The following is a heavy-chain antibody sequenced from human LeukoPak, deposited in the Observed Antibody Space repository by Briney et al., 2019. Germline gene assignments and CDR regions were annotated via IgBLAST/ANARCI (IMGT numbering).Heavy chain of an antibody. CDR1: GFTFSSYE. CDR2: ISTTGSSI. Sequence: GGSLRLSCAASGFTFSSYEMNWVRQAPGKGLEWVSYISTTGSSIYYADSVKGRFTISRDNVKNLLYLQMNSLRAEDTAVYYCASWANDYGDPRLFDYWGQGTLVTVSS. J-gene: IGHJ4*02. D-gene: IGHD4-17*01. V-gene: IGHV3-48*03. CDR3: ASWANDYGDPRLFDY.